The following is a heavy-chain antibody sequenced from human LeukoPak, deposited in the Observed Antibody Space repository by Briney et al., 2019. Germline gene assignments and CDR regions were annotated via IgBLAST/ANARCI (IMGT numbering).Heavy chain of an antibody. CDR3: ARAPSFGSVAFDI. J-gene: IGHJ3*02. CDR2: INPNSGGR. Sequence: ASVKVSCKASGYTLTDYCIHWVRQASGQGLEWMGWINPNSGGRNYAQKFQGRVTMTRDTSINTAYVEVSGLRSDDTAVYYCARAPSFGSVAFDIWGQGTMVTVSS. D-gene: IGHD3-10*01. CDR1: GYTLTDYC. V-gene: IGHV1-2*02.